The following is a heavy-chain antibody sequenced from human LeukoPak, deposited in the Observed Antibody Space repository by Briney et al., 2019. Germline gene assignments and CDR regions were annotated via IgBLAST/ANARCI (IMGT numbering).Heavy chain of an antibody. J-gene: IGHJ5*02. V-gene: IGHV4-59*11. CDR2: IHHTGST. Sequence: TSETLSLTCTVSGGSFSNHYWSWIRQPPGKGLEWIGYIHHTGSTNYNPSLKSRVTISVDTSKNQFSLKLSSVTAADTAVYYCARGNYVDWFDPWGQGTQVAVSS. CDR3: ARGNYVDWFDP. CDR1: GGSFSNHY. D-gene: IGHD1-7*01.